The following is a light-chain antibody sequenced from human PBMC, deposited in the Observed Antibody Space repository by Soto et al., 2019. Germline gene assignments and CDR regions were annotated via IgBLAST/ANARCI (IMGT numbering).Light chain of an antibody. J-gene: IGLJ1*01. CDR3: CSYAGSYTHV. CDR1: SSDVGTYTY. V-gene: IGLV2-11*01. CDR2: DVI. Sequence: QSALTQPRSVSGSPGQSVTISCTGTSSDVGTYTYVSWYQQHPGKAPKLIIYDVIKRPSGVPDRFSGSKSGNTASLTISGLQAEDEAYYYCCSYAGSYTHVFGTGTKV.